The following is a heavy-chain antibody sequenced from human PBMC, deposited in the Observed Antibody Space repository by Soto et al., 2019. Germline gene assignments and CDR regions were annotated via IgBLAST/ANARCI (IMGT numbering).Heavy chain of an antibody. CDR3: TRGYVVVVAATPGCGFDI. V-gene: IGHV4-34*01. CDR2: INHSGST. J-gene: IGHJ3*02. Sequence: QVQLQQWGAGLLKPSETLSLTCAVYGGSFSGYYWSWIRQPPGKGLEWIGEINHSGSTNYNPSLKSRVTIPAVTFKIQFALKLRSVTAADAAVYYCTRGYVVVVAATPGCGFDIWGQGTRVTVSS. D-gene: IGHD2-15*01. CDR1: GGSFSGYY.